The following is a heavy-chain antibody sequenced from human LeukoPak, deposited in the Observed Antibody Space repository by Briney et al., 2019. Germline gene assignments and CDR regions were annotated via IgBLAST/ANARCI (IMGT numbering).Heavy chain of an antibody. CDR3: ARAPPRYFGVDY. CDR1: GFTFSSYE. V-gene: IGHV3-48*03. J-gene: IGHJ4*02. CDR2: ISSSGSTI. D-gene: IGHD3-9*01. Sequence: GGSLRLSCAASGFTFSSYEMNWVRQAPGKGLEWVSYISSSGSTIYYADSVKGRFTISRDNAKNSLYLQMNSLRAEDTAVYYCARAPPRYFGVDYWGQGTLVTVSS.